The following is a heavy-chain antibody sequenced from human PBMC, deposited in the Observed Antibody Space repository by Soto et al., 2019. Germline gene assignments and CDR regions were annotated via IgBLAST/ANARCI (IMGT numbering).Heavy chain of an antibody. V-gene: IGHV3-23*01. CDR2: INPSGDST. J-gene: IGHJ4*02. CDR3: AKVDVSTAGSFDY. Sequence: SGGSLRLSCVASGFTFSRHGLSWVRQAPGKGLEWVSTINPSGDSTFYADSVKGRFTISRDSSKNTVYLQMNSLSVGDTAVYLCAKVDVSTAGSFDYWGQGALVTVSS. CDR1: GFTFSRHG. D-gene: IGHD6-13*01.